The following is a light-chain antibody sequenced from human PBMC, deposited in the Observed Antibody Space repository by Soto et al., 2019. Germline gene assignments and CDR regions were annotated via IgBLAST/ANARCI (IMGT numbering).Light chain of an antibody. V-gene: IGKV1-39*01. CDR1: QYISTY. CDR2: VAS. CDR3: QESYSTS. Sequence: DIQMTQSPSSLSASVGDSLTITCRASQYISTYLNWYQQKPGKAPKLLIYVASSLQSGVPSRFSGSGSGTDFTLTISSLQPEDIATYYCQESYSTSFGQVTNVAIK. J-gene: IGKJ1*01.